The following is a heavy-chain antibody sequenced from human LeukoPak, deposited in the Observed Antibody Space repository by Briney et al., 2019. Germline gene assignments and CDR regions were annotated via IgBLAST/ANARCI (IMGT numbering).Heavy chain of an antibody. CDR2: ISAYNGNT. CDR3: ARDGDYDILTGRASNYYMDV. Sequence: ASVTVSCKGSGYTFTIYGISWVRQAPGQGGEWMGWISAYNGNTKYAQKLQRRVTMTTDTSTSTAYMELRSLRSDDTAVYYCARDGDYDILTGRASNYYMDVWGKGTTVTVSS. D-gene: IGHD3-9*01. CDR1: GYTFTIYG. V-gene: IGHV1-18*01. J-gene: IGHJ6*03.